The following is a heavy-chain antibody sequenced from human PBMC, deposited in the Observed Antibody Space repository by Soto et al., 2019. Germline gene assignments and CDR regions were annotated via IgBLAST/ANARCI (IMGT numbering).Heavy chain of an antibody. Sequence: EVQLVESGGGLVKPGGSLRLSCAASGFTFSSYSMNWVRQAPGKGLEWVSSISSSSSYIYYADSVKGRFTISRDNAKNFLYLQMNSLRAEDTAVYYCARDWGSGWHYGMDVWGQGTTVTVSS. CDR2: ISSSSSYI. D-gene: IGHD6-19*01. V-gene: IGHV3-21*01. CDR1: GFTFSSYS. J-gene: IGHJ6*02. CDR3: ARDWGSGWHYGMDV.